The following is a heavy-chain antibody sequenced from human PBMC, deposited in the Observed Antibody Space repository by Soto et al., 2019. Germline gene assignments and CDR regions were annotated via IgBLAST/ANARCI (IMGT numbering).Heavy chain of an antibody. CDR1: GGSFSGYY. D-gene: IGHD6-13*01. CDR3: ASGIAAAPYYYYGMDV. CDR2: INHSGST. J-gene: IGHJ6*02. Sequence: SETLSLTCAVYGGSFSGYYWSWIRQPPGKGLEWIGEINHSGSTNYNPSLKSRVTISVDTSKNQFSLKLSSVTAADTAVYYCASGIAAAPYYYYGMDVWGQGTTVTVSS. V-gene: IGHV4-34*01.